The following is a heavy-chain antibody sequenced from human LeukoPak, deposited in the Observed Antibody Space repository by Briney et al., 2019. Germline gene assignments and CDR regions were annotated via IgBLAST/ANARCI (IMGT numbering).Heavy chain of an antibody. D-gene: IGHD5-18*01. V-gene: IGHV3-11*01. CDR2: ISSSGSTI. CDR3: ARDMFTAMVTWGGFDP. J-gene: IGHJ5*02. CDR1: GFTFSDYY. Sequence: PGGSLRLSCAASGFTFSDYYMSWIRQAPGKGLEWVSYISSSGSTIYYADSVKGRFTISRDNAKNSLYLQMNSLRAEDTAVYYCARDMFTAMVTWGGFDPWAREPWSPSPQ.